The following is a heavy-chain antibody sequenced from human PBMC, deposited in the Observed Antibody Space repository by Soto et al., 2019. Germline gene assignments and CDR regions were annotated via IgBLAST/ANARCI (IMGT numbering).Heavy chain of an antibody. CDR3: AKDSSRSYFWHQTALDY. CDR1: GFTFSSYG. CDR2: ISYDGSNK. J-gene: IGHJ4*02. V-gene: IGHV3-30*18. D-gene: IGHD1-26*01. Sequence: QVQLVESGGGVVQPGRSLRLSCAASGFTFSSYGMHWVRQAPGKGLEWVAVISYDGSNKYYADSVKGRFTISRDNSKNTLYLQMNSLRAEDTAVYYCAKDSSRSYFWHQTALDYWGQGTLVTVSS.